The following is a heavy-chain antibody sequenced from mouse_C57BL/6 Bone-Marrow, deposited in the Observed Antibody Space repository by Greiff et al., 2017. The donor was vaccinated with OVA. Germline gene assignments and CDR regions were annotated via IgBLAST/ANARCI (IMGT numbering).Heavy chain of an antibody. D-gene: IGHD3-2*02. CDR2: IYPCSGNT. CDR1: GYTFTSYG. CDR3: ARRRQLRPLAY. Sequence: VQLQQSGAELARPGASVKLSCKASGYTFTSYGISWVKQRTGQGLEWIGEIYPCSGNTYYNQKFKGKATLTADKSSSTAYMELHSLTSEAAAVYFYARRRQLRPLAYWGQGTLVTVSA. J-gene: IGHJ3*01. V-gene: IGHV1-81*01.